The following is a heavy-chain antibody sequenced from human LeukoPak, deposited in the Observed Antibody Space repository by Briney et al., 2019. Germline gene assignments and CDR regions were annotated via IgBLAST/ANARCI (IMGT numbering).Heavy chain of an antibody. V-gene: IGHV3-23*01. CDR1: GFTFSNYA. J-gene: IGHJ4*02. CDR2: IRVSDET. Sequence: GGSLRLSCAASGFTFSNYAMNWVRQAPGKGLEWVSGIRVSDETYYADSVKGRCTISRANSENTLYLQMSGLRAEDTAVYYCAKGTGDMGYYFDYWGQGTLVTVSS. D-gene: IGHD1-1*01. CDR3: AKGTGDMGYYFDY.